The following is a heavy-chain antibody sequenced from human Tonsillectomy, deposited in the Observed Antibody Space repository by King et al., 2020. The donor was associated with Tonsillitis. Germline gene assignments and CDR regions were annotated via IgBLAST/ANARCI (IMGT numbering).Heavy chain of an antibody. CDR2: IIPIFGAT. Sequence: VQLVEPGAEVKKPGSSLKVSCKASGGTFNNYGISWVRQAPGQGLEWMGGIIPIFGATNYAQKFQGRVTITADESTRTAYMELSRLRSDDTAVYYCAGRGIINYGMDVWGQGTTVIVSS. D-gene: IGHD2-15*01. V-gene: IGHV1-69*01. J-gene: IGHJ6*02. CDR3: AGRGIINYGMDV. CDR1: GGTFNNYG.